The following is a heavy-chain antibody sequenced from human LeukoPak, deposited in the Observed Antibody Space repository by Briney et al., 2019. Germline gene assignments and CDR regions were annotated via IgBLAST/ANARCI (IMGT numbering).Heavy chain of an antibody. D-gene: IGHD4-17*01. CDR2: IIPILGIA. J-gene: IGHJ4*02. CDR3: ARDLPEVRPLAVTTTALVAHFDY. CDR1: GYTFTSYD. Sequence: ASVKVSCKASGYTFTSYDINWVRQATGQGLEWMGRIIPILGIANYAQKFQGRVTITADKSTSTAYMELSSLRSEDTAVYYCARDLPEVRPLAVTTTALVAHFDYWGQGTLVTVSS. V-gene: IGHV1-69*04.